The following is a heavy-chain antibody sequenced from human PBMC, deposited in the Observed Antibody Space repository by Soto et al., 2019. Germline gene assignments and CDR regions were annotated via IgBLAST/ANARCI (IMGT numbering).Heavy chain of an antibody. Sequence: EVQLVESGGGLVQPGGSLRLSCAASEFTFSRYSMNWVRQAPGKGLEWVSYISSSSSTIYYADSVKGRFTISRDNAKNSLDLQMNSLRDEDTAVYYCARATDAFDIWGQGTMVTVSS. CDR2: ISSSSSTI. J-gene: IGHJ3*02. CDR3: ARATDAFDI. V-gene: IGHV3-48*02. CDR1: EFTFSRYS.